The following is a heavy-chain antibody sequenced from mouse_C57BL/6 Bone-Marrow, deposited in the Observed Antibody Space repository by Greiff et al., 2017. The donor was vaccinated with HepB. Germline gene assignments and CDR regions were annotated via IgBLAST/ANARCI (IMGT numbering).Heavy chain of an antibody. J-gene: IGHJ2*01. CDR3: ATYDGYQGDY. V-gene: IGHV3-6*01. Sequence: EVQLQESGPGLVKPSQSLSLTCSVTGYSITSGYYWNWIRQFPGNKLEWMGYISYDGSNNYNPSLKNRISITRDTSKNQFFLKLNSVTTEDTATYYCATYDGYQGDYWGQGTTLTVSS. CDR1: GYSITSGYY. D-gene: IGHD2-3*01. CDR2: ISYDGSN.